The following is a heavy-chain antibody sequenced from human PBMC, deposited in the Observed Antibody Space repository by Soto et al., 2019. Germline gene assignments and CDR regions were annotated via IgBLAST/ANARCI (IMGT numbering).Heavy chain of an antibody. D-gene: IGHD3-10*01. Sequence: QLQLQESGPGLVQASETLARTCTVSGDSISGSNYNWGWIRQPPGKGLEWIASIYYSGSTYYNPSLKSRLTISVDMSKNQFSLRLSSVTAADTAVYYCASHLYGSGIVGQHWGRGTLDTVSS. CDR1: GDSISGSNYN. J-gene: IGHJ1*01. V-gene: IGHV4-39*01. CDR3: ASHLYGSGIVGQH. CDR2: IYYSGST.